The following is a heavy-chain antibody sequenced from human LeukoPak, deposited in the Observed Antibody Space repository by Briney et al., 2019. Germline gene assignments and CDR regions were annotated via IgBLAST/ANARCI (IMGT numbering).Heavy chain of an antibody. Sequence: GGSLRLSCAASGFTVSSNYMSWVRQAPGKGLEWVSVIYSGGSTYYADSEKGRFTISRDNSKNTLYLQMNSLRAEDTAVYYCARANYDSSGYNDYWGQGTLVTVSS. CDR1: GFTVSSNY. CDR2: IYSGGST. V-gene: IGHV3-66*02. D-gene: IGHD3-22*01. J-gene: IGHJ4*02. CDR3: ARANYDSSGYNDY.